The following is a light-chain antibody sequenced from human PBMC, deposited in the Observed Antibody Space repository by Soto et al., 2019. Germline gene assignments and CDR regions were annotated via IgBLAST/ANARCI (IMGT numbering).Light chain of an antibody. Sequence: EIVLTQSPATLSLSPGERATLSCRASQSVSSYLAWYQQKPGQAPRLLIYDASTRATGVSDRFSGSGSGTDFTLSISRLEPEDFGVYYCQKYGGSPLVTFGPGTKVEVK. CDR2: DAS. CDR3: QKYGGSPLVT. V-gene: IGKV3-20*01. J-gene: IGKJ3*01. CDR1: QSVSSY.